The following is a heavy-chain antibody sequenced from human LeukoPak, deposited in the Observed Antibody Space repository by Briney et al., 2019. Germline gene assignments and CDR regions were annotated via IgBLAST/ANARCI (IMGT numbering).Heavy chain of an antibody. CDR2: TNPHSGAT. CDR3: SRDLLMYYSGSGEST. D-gene: IGHD3-10*01. J-gene: IGHJ5*02. CDR1: GYTFTGYY. Sequence: ASVKVSCKASGYTFTGYYIHWVRQAPGQGPEWMGWTNPHSGATNYAQKFQGRVTMTRDMSISTAFMELSSLRSDDTAMYYCSRDLLMYYSGSGESTWGQGTQVTVSS. V-gene: IGHV1-2*02.